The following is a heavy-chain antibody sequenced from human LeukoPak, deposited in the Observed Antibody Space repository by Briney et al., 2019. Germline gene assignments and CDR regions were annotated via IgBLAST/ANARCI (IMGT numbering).Heavy chain of an antibody. J-gene: IGHJ3*02. CDR2: IYTSGST. CDR1: GGSISSYY. V-gene: IGHV4-4*07. CDR3: ARAAYCRSTSCYGDAFDI. Sequence: PSETLSLTCTVSGGSISSYYWSWIRQPAGKGLEWIGRIYTSGSTNYNPSLKSRVTMSVDTSKNQFSLKLSSVTAADTAVYYCARAAYCRSTSCYGDAFDIWGQGTMVTVSS. D-gene: IGHD2-2*01.